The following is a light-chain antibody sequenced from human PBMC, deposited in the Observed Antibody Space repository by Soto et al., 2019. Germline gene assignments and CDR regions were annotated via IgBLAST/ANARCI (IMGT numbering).Light chain of an antibody. Sequence: DIQMTQSPSSLSASVGDRVTITCRASQSISSYLNWYQQKPGKAPQLLIYAASSLQSGVPSRFSVSGSGTDFTLTISSLQPEDFATYYCQQSYSTPPTFGQGTKVEIK. CDR1: QSISSY. CDR2: AAS. J-gene: IGKJ1*01. CDR3: QQSYSTPPT. V-gene: IGKV1-39*01.